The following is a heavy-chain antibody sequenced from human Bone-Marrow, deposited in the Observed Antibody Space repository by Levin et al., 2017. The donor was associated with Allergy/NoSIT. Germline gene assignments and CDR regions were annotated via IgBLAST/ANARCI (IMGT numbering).Heavy chain of an antibody. V-gene: IGHV4-39*02. CDR3: ARLTVRALADF. Sequence: SETLSLTCSVSGGTISRSNSYWGWIRQSPEKGLEWIATIHYSGRMYHNPALDSRVTISVDKSKNNFSLRLNSVTAADTAVYYCARLTVRALADFWGLGTLVTVSS. CDR1: GGTISRSNSY. CDR2: IHYSGRM. D-gene: IGHD4-11*01. J-gene: IGHJ4*02.